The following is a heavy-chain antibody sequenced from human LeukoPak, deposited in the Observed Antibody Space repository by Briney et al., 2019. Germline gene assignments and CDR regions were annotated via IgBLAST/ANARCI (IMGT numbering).Heavy chain of an antibody. CDR2: INPNSGGT. CDR3: AREPPHYYDSSGYYYEDY. CDR1: GYTFTGYY. Sequence: ASVKVSCKASGYTFTGYYMHWVRQAPGQGLEWMGRINPNSGGTNYAQKFQGRVTMTRDTSISTAYMELRSLRSDDTAVYYCAREPPHYYDSSGYYYEDYWGQGTLVTVSS. D-gene: IGHD3-22*01. J-gene: IGHJ4*02. V-gene: IGHV1-2*06.